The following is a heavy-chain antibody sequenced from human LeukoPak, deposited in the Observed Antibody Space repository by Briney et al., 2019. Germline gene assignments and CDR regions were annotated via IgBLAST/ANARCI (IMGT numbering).Heavy chain of an antibody. J-gene: IGHJ4*02. Sequence: CSLRVSCKASGGTFSRYAISCVRQAPGERREWRGGIIPIFGITKYAQKFQGRVTLTADKSTSTAYMELSSLRSEDTAVYYCARGRVRRVLDPYYFDYWGQGTLVTVSS. CDR1: GGTFSRYA. CDR3: ARGRVRRVLDPYYFDY. V-gene: IGHV1-69*17. CDR2: IIPIFGIT. D-gene: IGHD1-1*01.